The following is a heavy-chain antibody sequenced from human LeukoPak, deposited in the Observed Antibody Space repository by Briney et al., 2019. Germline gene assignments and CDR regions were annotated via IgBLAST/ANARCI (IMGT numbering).Heavy chain of an antibody. J-gene: IGHJ4*02. CDR2: IKQDGSET. Sequence: GGSLRVSCAASGFTFSGYWMTWVRQAPGKGLEWVANIKQDGSETYCVDSVKGRFTISRDNARNSLYLQMNSLRAEDTAVYYCARDKGVDYWGQGILVTVSS. V-gene: IGHV3-7*01. CDR1: GFTFSGYW. CDR3: ARDKGVDY.